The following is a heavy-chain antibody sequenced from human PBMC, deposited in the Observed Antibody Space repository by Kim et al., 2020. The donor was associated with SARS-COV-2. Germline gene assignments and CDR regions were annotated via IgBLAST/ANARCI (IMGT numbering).Heavy chain of an antibody. CDR3: AKYKVGVGAFYYYYGMDV. Sequence: GGSLRLSCAASGFTFGDYAMHWVRKAPGKGLEWVSGISWNSGSIGYADSVKGRFTISRDNAKNSLYLQMNSLRAEDTALYYCAKYKVGVGAFYYYYGMDV. CDR1: GFTFGDYA. D-gene: IGHD1-26*01. J-gene: IGHJ6*01. CDR2: ISWNSGSI. V-gene: IGHV3-9*01.